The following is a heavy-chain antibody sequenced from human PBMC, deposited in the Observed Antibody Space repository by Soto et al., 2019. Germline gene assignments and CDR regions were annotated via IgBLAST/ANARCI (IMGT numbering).Heavy chain of an antibody. CDR3: ARDLAAGAH. J-gene: IGHJ4*02. CDR1: GYTFTHYY. CDR2: INPASGST. D-gene: IGHD6-13*01. V-gene: IGHV1-46*01. Sequence: QVQLVQSGAEVKKPGASVKLSCRTSGYTFTHYYIHWVRQAPGQGLEWLGIINPASGSTNYAQDFQGRVTLTMDTSTTTVDMDLIGLRAEDTAIFYCARDLAAGAHWGQGTLVTVSS.